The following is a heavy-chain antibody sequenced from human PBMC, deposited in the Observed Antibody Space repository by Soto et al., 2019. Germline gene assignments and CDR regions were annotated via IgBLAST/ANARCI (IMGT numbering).Heavy chain of an antibody. J-gene: IGHJ6*02. CDR2: IYPGDSDT. CDR3: AASIFYYGMDV. V-gene: IGHV5-51*01. CDR1: GYTLTNDW. Sequence: PEESLKISCNGSGYTLTNDWIGWVRQMPGKGLEWMGIIYPGDSDTKYNPSFQGQVTISADKSITTTYLRWTSLKASDTAIYYCAASIFYYGMDVWGQGTTVTVSS.